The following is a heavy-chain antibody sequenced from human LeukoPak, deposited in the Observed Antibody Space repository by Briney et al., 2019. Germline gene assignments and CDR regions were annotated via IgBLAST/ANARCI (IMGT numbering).Heavy chain of an antibody. CDR1: GFTFDDYG. D-gene: IGHD2-8*02. CDR3: VKDIGESRTSAWCRGY. CDR2: ITCNSGSL. V-gene: IGHV3-9*01. J-gene: IGHJ4*02. Sequence: GGSLRLSCAASGFTFDDYGMHWVRQAPGKGLEWVSSITCNSGSLAYAYSVKGLFTISRDNAKNSLSLQMNSLRPEDTALYYCVKDIGESRTSAWCRGYWGQGILVTVSS.